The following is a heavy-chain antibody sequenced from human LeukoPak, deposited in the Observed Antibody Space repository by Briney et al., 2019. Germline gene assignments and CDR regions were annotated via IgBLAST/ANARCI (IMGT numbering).Heavy chain of an antibody. D-gene: IGHD1-14*01. V-gene: IGHV3-23*01. Sequence: GGSLRLSCAASGFTFTPYGMSWVRQAPGKGLQWVSALSGSGASTYYADSVKGRFTISRDNSKNTVYLQMNSLRAEDTAVYYCAKNHYNTDSYSDYWGRGTLVTVSS. CDR2: LSGSGAST. CDR1: GFTFTPYG. CDR3: AKNHYNTDSYSDY. J-gene: IGHJ4*02.